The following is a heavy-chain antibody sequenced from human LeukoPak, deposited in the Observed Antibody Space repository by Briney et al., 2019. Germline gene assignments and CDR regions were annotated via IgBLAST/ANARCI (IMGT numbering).Heavy chain of an antibody. CDR1: RYSFITYG. CDR3: ATDRCWSFQY. D-gene: IGHD2-15*01. Sequence: GGSLRLSCAPPRYSFITYGMRGGRQAPDTGLEWVAFISYDGSEKYYADSVRGRFTISRDNSKSTLYLQMNSLRAEDTAVLYCATDRCWSFQYWGQGTLVTVSS. V-gene: IGHV3-30*02. J-gene: IGHJ4*02. CDR2: ISYDGSEK.